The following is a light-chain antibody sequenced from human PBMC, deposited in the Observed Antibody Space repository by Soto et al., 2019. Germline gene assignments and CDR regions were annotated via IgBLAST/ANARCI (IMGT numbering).Light chain of an antibody. CDR2: GAS. V-gene: IGKV3-20*01. J-gene: IGKJ3*01. Sequence: EIVLTQSPGTLSLSPGERATLSCRASQSISSNYLAWYQQKPGQAPRLLIYGASSRATGIPDRFSGSGSGTDFPLTISRLEPEDFALYYCQQYGSSTFTFGPGTKVDMK. CDR1: QSISSNY. CDR3: QQYGSSTFT.